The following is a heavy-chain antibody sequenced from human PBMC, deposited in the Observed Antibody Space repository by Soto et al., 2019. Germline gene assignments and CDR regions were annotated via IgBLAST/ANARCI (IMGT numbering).Heavy chain of an antibody. J-gene: IGHJ4*02. CDR3: ARSGYSSGSEIYFDY. V-gene: IGHV4-39*01. Sequence: GKGLEGIGSIYYSGSTYYNPSLKSRVTTSVDTSKNQFSLKLSSVTAADTAVYYCARSGYSSGSEIYFDYSGQGTLVTLPS. CDR2: IYYSGST. D-gene: IGHD5-18*01.